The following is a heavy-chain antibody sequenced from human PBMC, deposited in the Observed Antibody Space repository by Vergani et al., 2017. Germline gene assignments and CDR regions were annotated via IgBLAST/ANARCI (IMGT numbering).Heavy chain of an antibody. CDR3: AREFPVVPAAIHWGYYYYMDV. D-gene: IGHD2-2*02. CDR1: GGSISSSSYY. CDR2: IYTSGST. Sequence: QLQLQESGPGLVKPSETLSLTCTVSGGSISSSSYYWGWIRQPPGKGLEWIGRIYTSGSTNYNPSLKSRVTMSVDTSKNQFSLKLSSVTAADTAVYYCAREFPVVPAAIHWGYYYYMDVWGKGTTVTVSS. J-gene: IGHJ6*03. V-gene: IGHV4-39*07.